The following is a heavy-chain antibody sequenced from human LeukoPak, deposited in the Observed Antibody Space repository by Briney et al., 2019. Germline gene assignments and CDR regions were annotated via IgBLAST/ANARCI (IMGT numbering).Heavy chain of an antibody. CDR1: GGSISSYY. V-gene: IGHV4-59*01. CDR2: IYYSGST. Sequence: PSETLSLTCTVSGGSISSYYWSWIRQPPGKGLEWIGYIYYSGSTNYNPSLKSRVTISVDTSKNQFSLKLSSVTAADTAVYYCAREHFEYSTVSSWFDPLRQASQVTVSS. CDR3: AREHFEYSTVSSWFDP. J-gene: IGHJ5*02. D-gene: IGHD6-6*01.